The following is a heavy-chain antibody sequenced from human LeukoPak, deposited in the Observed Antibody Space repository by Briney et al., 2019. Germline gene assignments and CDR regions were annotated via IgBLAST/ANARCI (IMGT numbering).Heavy chain of an antibody. CDR1: GFTLNSFG. J-gene: IGHJ4*02. D-gene: IGHD3-10*01. V-gene: IGHV3-33*01. CDR2: IRYNGRNE. CDR3: ARESRGELFAPPDY. Sequence: GGPLRLSCAASGFTLNSFGMHWVRQAPGKGLEWVAIIRYNGRNETYADSVKGRFTISRDNSKNTLYLYMNSLRAEDTAVYYCARESRGELFAPPDYWGQGTLVTVSS.